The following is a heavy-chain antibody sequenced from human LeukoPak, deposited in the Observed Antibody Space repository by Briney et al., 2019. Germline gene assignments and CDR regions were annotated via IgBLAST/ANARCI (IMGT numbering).Heavy chain of an antibody. CDR1: GFTFSSYG. J-gene: IGHJ4*02. V-gene: IGHV3-30*02. D-gene: IGHD6-13*01. Sequence: GGSLRLSCAASGFTFSSYGMHWVRQAPGKGLEWVAFIRYDGSNKYYADSVKGRFTISRDNSKSTLYLQMNSLRAEDTAVYYCARQQQLVRSYFDYWGQGTLVTVSS. CDR2: IRYDGSNK. CDR3: ARQQQLVRSYFDY.